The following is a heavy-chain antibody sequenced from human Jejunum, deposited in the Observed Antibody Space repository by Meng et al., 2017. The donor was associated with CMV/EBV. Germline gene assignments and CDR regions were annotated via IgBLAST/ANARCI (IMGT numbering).Heavy chain of an antibody. CDR3: ARVSPYYEFWSGYYKYYFDY. J-gene: IGHJ4*02. Sequence: GYYWGWIRQSPGKGLEWIGTIYHSGRTYYNPSLKSRVTMSVDTSENQFSLRLSSVTAADTAVYYCARVSPYYEFWSGYYKYYFDYWGQGTLVTVSS. CDR1: GYY. D-gene: IGHD3-3*01. V-gene: IGHV4-38-2*02. CDR2: IYHSGRT.